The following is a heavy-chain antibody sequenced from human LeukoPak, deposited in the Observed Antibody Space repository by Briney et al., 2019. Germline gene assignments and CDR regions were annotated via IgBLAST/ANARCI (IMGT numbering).Heavy chain of an antibody. CDR1: GFTFSKYW. CDR3: ATKQWLAPPPDS. D-gene: IGHD6-19*01. Sequence: GGSLRLSCAASGFTFSKYWMLWVRQAPGKGLESVSRINTDGSVTTYAHSVKGGFTVSRDNADNTMFLQMNSVRDEDTAVYYCATKQWLAPPPDSWGQGTPVTVSS. V-gene: IGHV3-74*01. CDR2: INTDGSVT. J-gene: IGHJ5*02.